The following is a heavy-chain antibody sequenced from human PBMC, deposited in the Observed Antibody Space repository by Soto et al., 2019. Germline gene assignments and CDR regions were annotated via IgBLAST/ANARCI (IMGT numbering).Heavy chain of an antibody. D-gene: IGHD2-15*01. Sequence: QVQLQESGPGLVKPSQTLSLTCTVSGGSISSGDYYWSWIRQPPGKGLEWIGYIYYSGSTYYNPSLKSRVTISVDTSKNQCSLKLSSVTAADTAVYYCARGGYCSGGSCYEDYWGQGTLVTVSS. CDR3: ARGGYCSGGSCYEDY. CDR1: GGSISSGDYY. CDR2: IYYSGST. V-gene: IGHV4-30-4*01. J-gene: IGHJ4*02.